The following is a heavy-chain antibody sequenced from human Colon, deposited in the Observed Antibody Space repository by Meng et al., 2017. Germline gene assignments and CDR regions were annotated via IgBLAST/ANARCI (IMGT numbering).Heavy chain of an antibody. CDR3: ARVNGDFDEAWFDP. CDR2: IYYTGNT. D-gene: IGHD2-21*02. CDR1: GASVSSGDYY. Sequence: QGQPQESGPGLVRPSETLSLPCTVSGASVSSGDYYWSWIRQPPGKGLEWLGYIYYTGNTNYNPSLKNRVTISLDTSNNQFSLKLTSMTAADAAIYYCARVNGDFDEAWFDPWGQGTLVTVSS. J-gene: IGHJ5*02. V-gene: IGHV4-61*08.